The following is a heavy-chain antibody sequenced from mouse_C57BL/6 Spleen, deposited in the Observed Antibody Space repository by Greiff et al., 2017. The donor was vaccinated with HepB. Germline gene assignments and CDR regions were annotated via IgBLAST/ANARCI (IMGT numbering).Heavy chain of an antibody. J-gene: IGHJ2*01. CDR3: ARSPYVVYYFDY. Sequence: VQLQQPGAELVKPGASVKLSCKASGYTFTSYWMQWVKQRPGQGLEWIGEIDPSDSYTNYNQKFKGKATLTVDTSSSTAYMQLSSLTSEDSAVYYCARSPYVVYYFDYWGQGTTLTVSS. CDR1: GYTFTSYW. CDR2: IDPSDSYT. V-gene: IGHV1-50*01.